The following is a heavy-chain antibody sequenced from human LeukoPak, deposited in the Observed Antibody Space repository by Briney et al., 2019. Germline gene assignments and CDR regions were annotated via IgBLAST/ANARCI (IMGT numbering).Heavy chain of an antibody. CDR2: MNPNSGNT. CDR3: ARDLSRSNPLWY. D-gene: IGHD2-21*01. V-gene: IGHV1-8*01. J-gene: IGHJ4*02. CDR1: GYTFTSYD. Sequence: ASVKVSCKASGYTFTSYDINWVRQATGQGLEWMGWMNPNSGNTGYAQKFQGRVTMTRDTSISTAYMELSRLRSDDTAVYYCARDLSRSNPLWYWGQGTLVTVSS.